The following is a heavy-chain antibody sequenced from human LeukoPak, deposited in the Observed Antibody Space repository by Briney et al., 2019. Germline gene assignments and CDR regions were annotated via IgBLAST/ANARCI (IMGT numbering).Heavy chain of an antibody. D-gene: IGHD1-26*01. CDR2: MNPNSGNT. Sequence: ASVKVSCKASGYTFTSYDINWVRQAIGQGLEWMGWMNPNSGNTGYAQKFQGRVTMTRNTSISTAYMELSSLRSEDTAVYYCARSPGGATQAGFAYWGQGTLATVPS. V-gene: IGHV1-8*01. CDR3: ARSPGGATQAGFAY. CDR1: GYTFTSYD. J-gene: IGHJ4*02.